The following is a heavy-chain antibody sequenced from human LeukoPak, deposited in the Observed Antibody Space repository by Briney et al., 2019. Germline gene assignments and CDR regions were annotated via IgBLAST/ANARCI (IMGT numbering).Heavy chain of an antibody. CDR3: AKDTFHSRGYYYIDY. Sequence: PGGSLRLSCAASGFTLSSYAMSRVRQAPGRGLEWVSVISGSGDGTYYADSVKGRFTISRDNSKNTLYLQMNSLRAEDTAVYYCAKDTFHSRGYYYIDYWGQGTLVTVSS. J-gene: IGHJ4*02. CDR2: ISGSGDGT. V-gene: IGHV3-23*01. D-gene: IGHD3-22*01. CDR1: GFTLSSYA.